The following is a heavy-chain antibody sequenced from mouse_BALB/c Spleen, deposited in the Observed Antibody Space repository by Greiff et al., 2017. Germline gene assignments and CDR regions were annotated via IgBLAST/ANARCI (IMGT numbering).Heavy chain of an antibody. CDR3: ARERRDGYFYWYFDV. D-gene: IGHD2-3*01. Sequence: VQLQQSGPGLVAPSQSLSITCTVSGFSLTSYGVHWVRQPPGKGLEWLGVIWAGGSTNYNSALMSRLSISKDNSKSQVFLKMNSLQTDDTAMYYCARERRDGYFYWYFDVWGAGTTVTVSS. V-gene: IGHV2-9*02. J-gene: IGHJ1*01. CDR1: GFSLTSYG. CDR2: IWAGGST.